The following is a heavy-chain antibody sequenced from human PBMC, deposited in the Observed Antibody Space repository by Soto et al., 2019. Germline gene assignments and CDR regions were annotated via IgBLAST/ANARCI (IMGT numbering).Heavy chain of an antibody. V-gene: IGHV3-49*03. J-gene: IGHJ6*04. D-gene: IGHD3-10*01. CDR3: TRDPARWFGEPVHV. Sequence: GGSLRLSCTASGFTFGDYAMSWFRQAPGKGLEWVGFIRSKAYGGTTEYAASVKGRFTISRDDSKSIAYLQMNSLKTEDTAVYYCTRDPARWFGEPVHVWGKGTTVTVSS. CDR1: GFTFGDYA. CDR2: IRSKAYGGTT.